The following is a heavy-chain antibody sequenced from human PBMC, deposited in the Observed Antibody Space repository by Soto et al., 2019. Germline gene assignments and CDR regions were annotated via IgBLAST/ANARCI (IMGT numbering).Heavy chain of an antibody. D-gene: IGHD1-26*01. Sequence: QITLKESGTTLVKPTQTLTLTCTFSGSSLSTTGVGVGWIRQPPGKALEWLALIYWDDDKRYSPSLKTRLTITKDTSKNQVVLTMTNMDPADTATYYCARTLKWEYYFDYWGQGTLVTVSS. J-gene: IGHJ4*02. CDR2: IYWDDDK. V-gene: IGHV2-5*02. CDR3: ARTLKWEYYFDY. CDR1: GSSLSTTGVG.